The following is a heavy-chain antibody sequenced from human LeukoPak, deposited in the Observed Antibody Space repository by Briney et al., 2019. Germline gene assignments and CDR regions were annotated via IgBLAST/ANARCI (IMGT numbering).Heavy chain of an antibody. V-gene: IGHV3-30*04. J-gene: IGHJ5*01. CDR2: TSYDGSNT. CDR3: ARDVNWNYFFGS. CDR1: GFAFSRFA. Sequence: GGTLRLSCATSGFAFSRFAMHWVRQAPGKGLEWVAGTSYDGSNTYYPDAVKGRFTIHRDSSKNKVFLQVESLTTGDAAVYYCARDVNWNYFFGSWGVGTLVTVSS. D-gene: IGHD1-7*01.